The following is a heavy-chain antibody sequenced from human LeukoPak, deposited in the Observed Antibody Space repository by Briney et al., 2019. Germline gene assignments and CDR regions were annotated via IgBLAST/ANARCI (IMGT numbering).Heavy chain of an antibody. CDR2: IWYDGSNK. Sequence: PGRSLRLSCAASGFIFSTYGMHWVRQAPGKGLEWVAVIWYDGSNKYYADSVKGRFTISRDNSKNTLYLQMNSLRAEDAAVYYCARDARGGGSYLFDFWGQGTLVTVSS. CDR1: GFIFSTYG. V-gene: IGHV3-33*01. J-gene: IGHJ4*02. D-gene: IGHD1-26*01. CDR3: ARDARGGGSYLFDF.